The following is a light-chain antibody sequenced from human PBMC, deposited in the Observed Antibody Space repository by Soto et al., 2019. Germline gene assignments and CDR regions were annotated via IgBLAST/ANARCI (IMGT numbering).Light chain of an antibody. V-gene: IGLV2-14*03. Sequence: QSALTQPASVSGSHGQSLTISCNGTSSDVGGYNYVSWYQHHPGKAPKLMIFDVSNRPSGVSNRFSGSKSGNTVSLTISGLQPEDEADYYCSSYTTSNTRQIVFGTGPKVTVL. J-gene: IGLJ1*01. CDR3: SSYTTSNTRQIV. CDR2: DVS. CDR1: SSDVGGYNY.